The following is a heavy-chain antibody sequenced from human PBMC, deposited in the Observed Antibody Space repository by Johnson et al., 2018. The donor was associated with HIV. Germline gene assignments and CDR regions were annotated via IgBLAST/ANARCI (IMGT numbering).Heavy chain of an antibody. CDR1: GFTFSSYA. CDR2: ISYDGSNK. Sequence: QVQLVESGGGLVQPGGSLRLSCAASGFTFSSYAMHWVRQAPGKGLEWVAVISYDGSNKHYADSVKGRFTISRDNAKNTLYLQMNSLRAEDTAVYYCASEGDTSWLSAFDIWGQGTMVTVSS. D-gene: IGHD5-24*01. CDR3: ASEGDTSWLSAFDI. V-gene: IGHV3-30-3*01. J-gene: IGHJ3*02.